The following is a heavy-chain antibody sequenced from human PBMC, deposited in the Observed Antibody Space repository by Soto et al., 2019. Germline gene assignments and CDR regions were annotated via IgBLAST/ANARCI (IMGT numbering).Heavy chain of an antibody. CDR1: GSTFSTYA. Sequence: EVQLLESGGGLVQPGGSLRLSCEASGSTFSTYAMNCVRQAPGKGLEWVSAISSNGGATYYADSVRGRFTISRDNSKNTVYLQMISLGAEATAVYYCTGGVGALRVFYFDQWGQGTLVAVSS. CDR3: TGGVGALRVFYFDQ. V-gene: IGHV3-23*01. J-gene: IGHJ4*02. CDR2: ISSNGGAT. D-gene: IGHD1-26*01.